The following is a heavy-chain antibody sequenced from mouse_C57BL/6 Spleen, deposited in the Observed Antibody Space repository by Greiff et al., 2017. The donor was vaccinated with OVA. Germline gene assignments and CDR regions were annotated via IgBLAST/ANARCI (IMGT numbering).Heavy chain of an antibody. CDR2: IYPGDGDT. D-gene: IGHD4-1*01. Sequence: QVQLQQSGPELVKPGASVKISCKASGYAFSSSWMNWVKQRPGKGLEWIGRIYPGDGDTNYNGKFKGKATLTADKSSSTAYMQLSSLTSEDSAVDFCASPFNWDDAMDYWGQGTSVTVSS. CDR3: ASPFNWDDAMDY. J-gene: IGHJ4*01. V-gene: IGHV1-82*01. CDR1: GYAFSSSW.